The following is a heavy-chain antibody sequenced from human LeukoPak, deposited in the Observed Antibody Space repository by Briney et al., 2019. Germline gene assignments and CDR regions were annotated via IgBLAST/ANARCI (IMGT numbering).Heavy chain of an antibody. Sequence: PGGSLRLSCAASGFTFSSYSMNWVRQAPGKGLEWVSYISSSGSTIYYADSVKGRFTISRDNAKNSLYLQMNSLRAEDTAVYYCARVPSPYYDILTGYYYYYYYYMDAWGKGTTVTISS. CDR3: ARVPSPYYDILTGYYYYYYYYMDA. CDR1: GFTFSSYS. J-gene: IGHJ6*03. V-gene: IGHV3-48*04. D-gene: IGHD3-9*01. CDR2: ISSSGSTI.